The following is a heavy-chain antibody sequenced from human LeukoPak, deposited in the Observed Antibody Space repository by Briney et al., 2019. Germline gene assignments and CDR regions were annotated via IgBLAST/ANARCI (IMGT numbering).Heavy chain of an antibody. Sequence: ASVKVSCKASGYTFTSYDINWVRQATGQGLEWMGWMNPNSGNTGYAQKFQGRVTMTRNTSISTAYMELSSLRSEDTAVYYCARGGYCTNGVCLIFNWFDPWGQGTLVTVSS. V-gene: IGHV1-8*01. D-gene: IGHD2-8*01. J-gene: IGHJ5*02. CDR2: MNPNSGNT. CDR1: GYTFTSYD. CDR3: ARGGYCTNGVCLIFNWFDP.